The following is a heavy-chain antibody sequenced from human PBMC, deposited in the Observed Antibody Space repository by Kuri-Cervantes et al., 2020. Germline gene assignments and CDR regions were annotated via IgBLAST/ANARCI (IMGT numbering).Heavy chain of an antibody. V-gene: IGHV4-59*12. J-gene: IGHJ4*02. CDR3: ARAVAGTGNFDY. Sequence: SETLSLTCTVSGGSISLYYWSWIRQPPGKGLEWIGRISSSGSTNYNPSLTSRVTISVDKSKSQFSLDLTSVTAADTAIYYCARAVAGTGNFDYWGQGTLVTVSS. D-gene: IGHD6-19*01. CDR2: ISSSGST. CDR1: GGSISLYY.